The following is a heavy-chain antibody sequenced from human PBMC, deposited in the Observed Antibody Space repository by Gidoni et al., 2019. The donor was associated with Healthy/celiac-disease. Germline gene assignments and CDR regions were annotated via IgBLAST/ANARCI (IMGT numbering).Heavy chain of an antibody. J-gene: IGHJ4*02. D-gene: IGHD3-3*01. CDR3: ATYYDFWSGYYTSDY. Sequence: QLQLQESGPGLVKPSETLSLTCTVSGGSIRSSSYYWGWIRQPPGKGLEWIGSIYYSGSTYYNPSLKSRVTISVDTSKNQFSLKLSSVTAADTAVYYCATYYDFWSGYYTSDYWGQGTLVTVSS. V-gene: IGHV4-39*01. CDR1: GGSIRSSSYY. CDR2: IYYSGST.